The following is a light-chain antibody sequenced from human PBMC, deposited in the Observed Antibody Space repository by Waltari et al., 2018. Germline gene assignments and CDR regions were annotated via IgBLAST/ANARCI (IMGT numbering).Light chain of an antibody. Sequence: EIVLTQSPATRSLSPGERATLSCRASQSVSSYLAWYQQKPGQAPRLLIYDASNRATGIPDRFSGSGSGTDFTLTISSLEPEDFAVYYCQQRSNWPPSTFGQGTKVGIK. V-gene: IGKV3-11*01. J-gene: IGKJ2*01. CDR1: QSVSSY. CDR3: QQRSNWPPST. CDR2: DAS.